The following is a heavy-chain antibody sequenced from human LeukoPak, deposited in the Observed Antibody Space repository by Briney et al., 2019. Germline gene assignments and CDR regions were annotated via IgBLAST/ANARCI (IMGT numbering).Heavy chain of an antibody. D-gene: IGHD3-10*01. CDR3: AKPVSGSYSVSSFGFDY. J-gene: IGHJ4*02. V-gene: IGHV3-23*01. CDR1: GFTFSSYV. CDR2: LSGSAGFI. Sequence: QPGGSLRLSCAASGFTFSSYVMSWVRQAPGKGLEWVSSLSGSAGFIYYADSVKGRFTISRDKSKNTLYLQMNSLRAEDTAVYYCAKPVSGSYSVSSFGFDYWGQGTLVTVSS.